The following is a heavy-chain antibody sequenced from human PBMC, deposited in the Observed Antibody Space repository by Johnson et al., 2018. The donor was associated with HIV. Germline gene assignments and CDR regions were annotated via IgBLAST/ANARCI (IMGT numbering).Heavy chain of an antibody. J-gene: IGHJ3*02. D-gene: IGHD4-17*01. CDR3: AKDNSYGDLRDAFDI. CDR2: ISFAGTSK. CDR1: QFTFSSYG. Sequence: QVQLVESGGGVVQPGRSLRLSCEASQFTFSSYGMHWVRQAPGKGLEWVAAISFAGTSKYYAHSVKGRFTISRDNSKNTLYLQMNSLRAEDTAVYYCAKDNSYGDLRDAFDIWGQGTMVTVSS. V-gene: IGHV3-30*18.